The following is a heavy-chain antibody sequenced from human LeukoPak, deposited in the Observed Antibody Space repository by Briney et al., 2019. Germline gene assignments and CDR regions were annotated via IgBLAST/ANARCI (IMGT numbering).Heavy chain of an antibody. D-gene: IGHD3-10*01. CDR2: IWYDGSNK. J-gene: IGHJ4*02. CDR1: GFTFSSYG. V-gene: IGHV3-33*06. CDR3: AKDRERVWFGELMF. Sequence: GRSLRPSFAAAGFTFSSYGIHWVRQAPGKWLGWVAVIWYDGSNKYYADSVKGRFTISRDNSKNTRYLQMNSLRAEDTAVYYCAKDRERVWFGELMFWGQGTLVTVSS.